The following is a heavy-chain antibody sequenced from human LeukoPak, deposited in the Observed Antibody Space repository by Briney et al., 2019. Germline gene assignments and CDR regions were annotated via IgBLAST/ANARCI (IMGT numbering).Heavy chain of an antibody. CDR2: ISYDGSNK. CDR3: ARAQMGVVVPAAIRGHWFDP. V-gene: IGHV3-30-3*01. D-gene: IGHD2-2*01. J-gene: IGHJ5*02. Sequence: PGGSLRLSCAASGFTFSSYAMHWVRQAPGKGLEWVAVISYDGSNKYYADSVKGRFTISRDNSKNTLYLQMNSLRAEDTAVYYCARAQMGVVVPAAIRGHWFDPWGQGTLVTVSS. CDR1: GFTFSSYA.